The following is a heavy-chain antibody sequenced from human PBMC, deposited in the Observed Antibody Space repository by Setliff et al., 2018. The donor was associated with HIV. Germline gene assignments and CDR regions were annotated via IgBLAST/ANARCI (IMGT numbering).Heavy chain of an antibody. CDR2: IYLSGST. V-gene: IGHV4-38-2*01. Sequence: SETLSLTCAVSGYSISGSYYWAWIRQPPGKGLEWIANIYLSGSTNYNPSLKGRVTISLDTSKNQFYLKLNSVTAADTSIYYCTRGGPTVAYGVDVWGQGTTVTVSS. CDR1: GYSISGSYY. D-gene: IGHD4-17*01. CDR3: TRGGPTVAYGVDV. J-gene: IGHJ6*02.